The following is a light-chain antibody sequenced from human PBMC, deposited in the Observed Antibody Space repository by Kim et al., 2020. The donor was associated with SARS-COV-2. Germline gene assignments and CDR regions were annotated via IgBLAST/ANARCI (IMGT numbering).Light chain of an antibody. J-gene: IGKJ1*01. CDR2: TAS. CDR3: QQTYSASRT. Sequence: DIQMTQSPSSLSASVGDRVTITCRASQDISRYLNWYQQKPGKAPKHLIYTASSLQSGVPSRFTGSGSETDFTLTISSLQPEDFATYDCQQTYSASRTVGQRTKVDIK. CDR1: QDISRY. V-gene: IGKV1-39*01.